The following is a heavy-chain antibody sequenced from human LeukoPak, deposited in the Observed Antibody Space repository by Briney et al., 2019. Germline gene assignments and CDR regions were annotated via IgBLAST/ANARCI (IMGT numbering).Heavy chain of an antibody. J-gene: IGHJ5*02. CDR2: IIPNFGTA. CDR1: GGTFSSYA. CDR3: ARGHPGLLRFLEWSQNWFDP. Sequence: ASVKVSCKASGGTFSSYAISWVRQAPGQGLEWMGGIIPNFGTANYAQKFQGRVTITADESTSTAYMELSSLRSEDTAVYYCARGHPGLLRFLEWSQNWFDPWGQGTLVTVSS. V-gene: IGHV1-69*13. D-gene: IGHD3-3*01.